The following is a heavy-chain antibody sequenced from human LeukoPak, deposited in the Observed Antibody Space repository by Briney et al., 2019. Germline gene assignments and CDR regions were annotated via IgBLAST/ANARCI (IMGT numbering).Heavy chain of an antibody. Sequence: PSETLSLTCAVYGGSFSGYYWSWIRQPPGKGQEWIGEINHSGSTNYNPSLKSRVTISVDTSKNQFSLKLSSVTAADTAVYYCARTRRVARPRWYFDLWGRGTLVTVSS. CDR2: INHSGST. J-gene: IGHJ2*01. V-gene: IGHV4-34*01. CDR1: GGSFSGYY. CDR3: ARTRRVARPRWYFDL. D-gene: IGHD6-6*01.